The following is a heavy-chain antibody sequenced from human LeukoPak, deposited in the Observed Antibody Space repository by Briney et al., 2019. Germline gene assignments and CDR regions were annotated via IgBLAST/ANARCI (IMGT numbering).Heavy chain of an antibody. Sequence: SETLSLTCAVYGGSFSGYYWSWIRQPPGKGLEWIGEINHSGSTNYNPSLKSRVTISEDTSKNQFSLKLSSVTAADTAVYYCARVVGDLRRLDYWGQGTLVTVSS. V-gene: IGHV4-34*01. CDR3: ARVVGDLRRLDY. CDR2: INHSGST. CDR1: GGSFSGYY. J-gene: IGHJ4*02. D-gene: IGHD3-16*01.